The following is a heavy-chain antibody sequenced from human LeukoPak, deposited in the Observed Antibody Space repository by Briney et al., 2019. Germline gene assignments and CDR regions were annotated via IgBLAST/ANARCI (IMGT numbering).Heavy chain of an antibody. J-gene: IGHJ5*02. V-gene: IGHV1-2*02. CDR1: GYTFTGYY. CDR2: INPNSGGT. D-gene: IGHD1-1*01. Sequence: GASVKVSCKASGYTFTGYYMHWVRQAPGQGLEWMGWINPNSGGTNYAQKFQGRVTMTRDTSISTAYMELSRLRSDDTAVYYCARDRGSNWNNWFDPWGQGTLVTVSS. CDR3: ARDRGSNWNNWFDP.